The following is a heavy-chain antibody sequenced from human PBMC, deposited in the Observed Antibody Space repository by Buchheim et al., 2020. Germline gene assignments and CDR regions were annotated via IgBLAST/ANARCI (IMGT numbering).Heavy chain of an antibody. CDR2: VTNIGGNT. D-gene: IGHD1/OR15-1a*01. CDR1: GFTFSNYA. V-gene: IGHV3-23*01. CDR3: AKRGPTEEEQHKFDY. Sequence: EVQLLESGGGLVQPGGSLRLSCAASGFTFSNYAMSWVRQAPGKGLGWVSAVTNIGGNTNYPDSVKGRFTISRDTSMNTLSLQMHSLRAGDTAVYYCAKRGPTEEEQHKFDYWGQGTL. J-gene: IGHJ4*02.